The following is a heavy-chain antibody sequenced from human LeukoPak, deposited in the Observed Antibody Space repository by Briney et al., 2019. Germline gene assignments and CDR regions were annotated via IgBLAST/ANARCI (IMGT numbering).Heavy chain of an antibody. D-gene: IGHD5-12*01. Sequence: GGSLRLSCEDSGFTFSRYRMHWVRPAPGKGLEWVAVISYDGSNKYYADSVKGRFTISSDNSKNTLYLQMNSLRAEDTAVYYCARDQIIVATILDYYYGMDVWGQGTTVTVSS. CDR1: GFTFSRYR. J-gene: IGHJ6*02. CDR2: ISYDGSNK. CDR3: ARDQIIVATILDYYYGMDV. V-gene: IGHV3-30-3*01.